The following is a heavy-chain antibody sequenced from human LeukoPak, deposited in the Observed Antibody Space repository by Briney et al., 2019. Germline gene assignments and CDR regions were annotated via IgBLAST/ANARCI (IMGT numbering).Heavy chain of an antibody. CDR1: GDSISSYY. D-gene: IGHD3-10*01. Sequence: SETLSLTCTVSGDSISSYYWSWARQPPGKGLEWIGYIYYSGSTNYNPSLKSRVTISVDTSKNQFSLKLSSVTAADTGVYYCARHYPYGSGSYSPFYFDYWGQGTLVTVSS. CDR3: ARHYPYGSGSYSPFYFDY. CDR2: IYYSGST. J-gene: IGHJ4*02. V-gene: IGHV4-59*08.